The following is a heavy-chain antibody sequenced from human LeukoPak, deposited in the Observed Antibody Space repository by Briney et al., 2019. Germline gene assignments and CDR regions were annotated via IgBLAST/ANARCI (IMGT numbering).Heavy chain of an antibody. CDR1: GFTFSGSA. Sequence: GGSLRLSCAASGFTFSGSAMHRVRQAPGKRLEWVGRIRSKANSYATAYAASVNGRFSISRDDSKNTVYMQMNSLTTTDTGVYYCTRLVSSGWYLGTYCGGQGT. CDR2: IRSKANSYAT. J-gene: IGHJ4*02. V-gene: IGHV3-73*01. CDR3: TRLVSSGWYLGTYC. D-gene: IGHD6-19*01.